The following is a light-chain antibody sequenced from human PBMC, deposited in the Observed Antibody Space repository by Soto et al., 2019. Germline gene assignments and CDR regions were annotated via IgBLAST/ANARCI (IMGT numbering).Light chain of an antibody. CDR2: EGT. J-gene: IGLJ2*01. CDR3: CSYAGRSTFVV. V-gene: IGLV2-23*03. Sequence: QSVLTQPASVSGSPGQSITISCTGTSGDVGTYKLVSWYQHHPGKVPRLMIYEGTKRPSGVSNRFYGSKSGNTASLTISGLQAEDEADYYCCSYAGRSTFVVFGGGTKLTVL. CDR1: SGDVGTYKL.